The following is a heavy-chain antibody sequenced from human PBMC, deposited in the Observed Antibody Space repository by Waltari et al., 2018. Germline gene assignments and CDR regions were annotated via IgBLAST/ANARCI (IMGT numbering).Heavy chain of an antibody. CDR3: ATLGYSSGWTERRGYYYYMDV. CDR1: GYSISSGYF. V-gene: IGHV4-38-2*02. D-gene: IGHD6-19*01. Sequence: QVQLQESGPGLVKPSETLSLSCTVSGYSISSGYFWDWVRQPPGKGLGWIASIHRSGDTYYSPSLKSRFTISVDTSRNQFSLNLSSVTASDTAVYYCATLGYSSGWTERRGYYYYMDVWGKGTTVTVSS. J-gene: IGHJ6*03. CDR2: IHRSGDT.